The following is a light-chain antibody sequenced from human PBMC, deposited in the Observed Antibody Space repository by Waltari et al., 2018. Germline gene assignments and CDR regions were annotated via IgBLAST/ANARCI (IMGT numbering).Light chain of an antibody. V-gene: IGLV4-69*01. CDR3: QTWGTGTGV. CDR1: SGHSTYT. Sequence: QLVLTQSPSASASLGASVKLTCTLSSGHSTYTIAWHQQQPEKGPRYLMRVNSDGTHSKGDGIPDRFSGSTSGGERHLTISSLQAEDEADYYCQTWGTGTGVFGGGTKLTVL. J-gene: IGLJ2*01. CDR2: VNSDGTH.